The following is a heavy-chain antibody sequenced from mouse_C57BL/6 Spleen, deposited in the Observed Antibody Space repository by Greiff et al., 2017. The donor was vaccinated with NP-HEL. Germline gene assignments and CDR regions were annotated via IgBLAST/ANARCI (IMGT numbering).Heavy chain of an antibody. V-gene: IGHV1-72*01. D-gene: IGHD2-3*01. CDR1: GYTFTSYW. J-gene: IGHJ4*01. CDR3: ARNGYSSMDY. CDR2: IAPNSGGT. Sequence: QVQLQQPGAELVKPGASVKLSCKASGYTFTSYWMHWVKQRPGRGLEWIGRIAPNSGGTKYNEKFKSKATLTVDKPSSTAYMQLSSLTSEDSAVYYCARNGYSSMDYWGQGTSVTVSS.